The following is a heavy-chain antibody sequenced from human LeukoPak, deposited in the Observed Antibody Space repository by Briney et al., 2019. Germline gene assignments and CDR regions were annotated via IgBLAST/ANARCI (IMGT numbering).Heavy chain of an antibody. CDR2: IIPIFGTA. CDR3: ARGCSSTSCQAASRWFDP. Sequence: SVKVSCKASGGTFSSYAISWVRQAPGQGPEWMGGIIPIFGTANYAQKFQGRVTITTDESTSTAYMELSSLRSEDTAVYYCARGCSSTSCQAASRWFDPWGQGTLVTVSS. J-gene: IGHJ5*02. CDR1: GGTFSSYA. V-gene: IGHV1-69*05. D-gene: IGHD2-2*01.